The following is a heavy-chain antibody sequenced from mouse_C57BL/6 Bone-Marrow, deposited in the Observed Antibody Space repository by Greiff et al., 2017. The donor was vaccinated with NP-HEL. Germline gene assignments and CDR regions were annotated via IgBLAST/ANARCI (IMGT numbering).Heavy chain of an antibody. CDR1: GFTFSSYA. CDR3: ERQLGQDY. D-gene: IGHD4-1*02. V-gene: IGHV5-4*03. CDR2: ISDGGSYT. J-gene: IGHJ2*01. Sequence: EVKLMESGGGLVKPGGSLKLSCAASGFTFSSYAMSWVRQTPEKRLEWVATISDGGSYTYYPDNVKGRFTISRDNAKNNLYLQMSHLKSEDTAMYYCERQLGQDYWGQGTTLTVSS.